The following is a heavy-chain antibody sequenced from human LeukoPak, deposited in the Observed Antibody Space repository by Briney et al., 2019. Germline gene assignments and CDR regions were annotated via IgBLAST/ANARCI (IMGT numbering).Heavy chain of an antibody. Sequence: GGSLRLSCAASGFIFNKHAMSWVRQAPGKGLEWVSGLSGSGGSTDYADSVKGRFTVSRDNSKNTLFLQMNSLRAEDTAVYYCAKDHVSGWFDPWGQGTLVTVSS. CDR1: GFIFNKHA. CDR2: LSGSGGST. D-gene: IGHD6-25*01. V-gene: IGHV3-23*01. J-gene: IGHJ5*02. CDR3: AKDHVSGWFDP.